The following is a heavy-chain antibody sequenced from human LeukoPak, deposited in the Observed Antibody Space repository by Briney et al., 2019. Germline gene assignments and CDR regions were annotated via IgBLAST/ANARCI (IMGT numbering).Heavy chain of an antibody. V-gene: IGHV3-30*18. Sequence: GGSLRLSCAASGFTFSSYGMHWVRQAPGKGLEWVAVISYDGSNKYYADSVKGRFTISRDNSKNTLYLQMNSLRAEDTAVYYCAKEIEDYSNYHLDYWGQGTLVTVSS. CDR3: AKEIEDYSNYHLDY. J-gene: IGHJ4*02. CDR2: ISYDGSNK. D-gene: IGHD4-11*01. CDR1: GFTFSSYG.